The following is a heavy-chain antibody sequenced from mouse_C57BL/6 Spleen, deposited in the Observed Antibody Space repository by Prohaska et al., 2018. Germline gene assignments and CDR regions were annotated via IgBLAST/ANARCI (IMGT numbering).Heavy chain of an antibody. D-gene: IGHD1-1*01. V-gene: IGHV1-55*01. CDR1: GYTFTSYW. J-gene: IGHJ4*01. Sequence: QVQLQQPGAELVKPGASVKMSCKASGYTFTSYWITWVKQRPGHGLEWIGDIYPGSGSTNYNEKFKSKATLTVDTSSSTAYMQLSSLTSEDSAVYYCARIYYYGSSYAMDYWGQGTSVTVSS. CDR2: IYPGSGST. CDR3: ARIYYYGSSYAMDY.